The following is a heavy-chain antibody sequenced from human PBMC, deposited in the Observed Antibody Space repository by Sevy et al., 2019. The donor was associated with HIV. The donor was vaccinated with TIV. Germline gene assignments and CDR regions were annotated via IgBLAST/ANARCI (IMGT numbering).Heavy chain of an antibody. CDR1: GYTFTSYG. Sequence: ASVKVSCKASGYTFTSYGISWVRQAPGQGLEWMGWISAYNGNTNYAQKLQGRVTMTTDTSTSTAYMELRSLRSDDTAGYYCAREADYDFWSGYYTFGGMDFWGQGTTVTVSS. CDR3: AREADYDFWSGYYTFGGMDF. D-gene: IGHD3-3*01. J-gene: IGHJ6*02. V-gene: IGHV1-18*04. CDR2: ISAYNGNT.